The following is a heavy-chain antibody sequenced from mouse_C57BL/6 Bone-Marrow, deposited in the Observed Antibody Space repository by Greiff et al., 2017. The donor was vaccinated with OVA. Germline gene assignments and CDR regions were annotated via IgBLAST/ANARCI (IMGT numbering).Heavy chain of an antibody. V-gene: IGHV1-82*01. J-gene: IGHJ1*03. CDR2: IYPGDGDT. Sequence: QVQLQQSGPELVKPGVSVKISCKASGYAFSSSWMNWVKQRPGKGLEWIGRIYPGDGDTNYNGKFKGKATLTADKSSSTAYMQLSSLTSEDSAVYFCAKTVNWYFDVWGTGTTVTVSS. CDR3: AKTVNWYFDV. D-gene: IGHD4-1*01. CDR1: GYAFSSSW.